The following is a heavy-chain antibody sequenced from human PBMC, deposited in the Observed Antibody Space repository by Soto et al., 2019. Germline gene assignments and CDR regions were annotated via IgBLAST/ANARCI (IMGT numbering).Heavy chain of an antibody. J-gene: IGHJ5*02. CDR2: FDAGDGDT. CDR1: GYTLTELS. V-gene: IGHV1-24*01. CDR3: ARDRGVYDYIWGSTNWFDP. D-gene: IGHD3-16*01. Sequence: ASVKVSCKVSGYTLTELSMHRVRQAPGKGLEWMGCFDAGDGDTIYAQKFQGRVTITRDTSASTAYMELSSLRSEDTAVYYCARDRGVYDYIWGSTNWFDPWGQGTLVTVSS.